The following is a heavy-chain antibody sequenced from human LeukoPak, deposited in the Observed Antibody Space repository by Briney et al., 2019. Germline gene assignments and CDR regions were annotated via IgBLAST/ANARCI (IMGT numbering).Heavy chain of an antibody. CDR1: GFTFSSYS. CDR2: ISSSSSTI. D-gene: IGHD5-24*01. J-gene: IGHJ4*02. Sequence: GSLRLSCAASGFTFSSYSMNWVRQAPGKGLEWVSYISSSSSTIYYADSVKGRFTISRDNAKNSLYLQMNSLRAEDTAVYYCARDPRRWLQWSAAVLDYWGQGTLVTVSS. CDR3: ARDPRRWLQWSAAVLDY. V-gene: IGHV3-48*04.